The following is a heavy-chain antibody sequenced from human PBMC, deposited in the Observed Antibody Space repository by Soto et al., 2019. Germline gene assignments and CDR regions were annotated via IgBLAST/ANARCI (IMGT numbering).Heavy chain of an antibody. CDR2: ISGSDGST. Sequence: EVQLLETGAGVGQPGGSLRLSCAASGFTFSNYAVTWVRQAPGKGLEWVSTISGSDGSTYYADSVKGRFTISRDNSKNTLYLQMNSLRAEDTAVYYCAKDQGSSWFEIDYWGQGTLVTVSS. D-gene: IGHD6-13*01. V-gene: IGHV3-23*01. CDR1: GFTFSNYA. CDR3: AKDQGSSWFEIDY. J-gene: IGHJ4*02.